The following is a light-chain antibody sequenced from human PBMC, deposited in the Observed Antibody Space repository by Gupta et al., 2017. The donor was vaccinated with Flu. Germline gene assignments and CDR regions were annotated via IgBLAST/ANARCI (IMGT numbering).Light chain of an antibody. J-gene: IGKJ2*03. Sequence: EIVMPQSPATRSVSPGGRAIVSCRASQSVASNLAWYQQKPGQAPSLLIYAASTRATGVPARFSGSGSGTEFTLTLSSLQAEDSAVYYCQQYNNWHSFGQGTKLQIK. CDR3: QQYNNWHS. CDR1: QSVASN. CDR2: AAS. V-gene: IGKV3-15*01.